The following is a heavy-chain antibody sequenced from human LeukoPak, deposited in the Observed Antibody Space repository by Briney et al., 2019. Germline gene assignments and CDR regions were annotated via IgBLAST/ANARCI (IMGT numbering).Heavy chain of an antibody. Sequence: GRSLRLSCAASGFAFSGHGMHWVRQAPGKGLEWVAVMWSNGVTKHYADSVKGRFTISRDNSKSTLYLQMNSLTVEDTAIYYCARDVSFYAEDLWGLGTLVTVSS. D-gene: IGHD2/OR15-2a*01. CDR1: GFAFSGHG. J-gene: IGHJ5*02. CDR3: ARDVSFYAEDL. CDR2: MWSNGVTK. V-gene: IGHV3-33*01.